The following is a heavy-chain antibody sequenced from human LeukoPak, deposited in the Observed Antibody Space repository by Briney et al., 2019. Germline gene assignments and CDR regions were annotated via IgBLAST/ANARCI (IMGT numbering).Heavy chain of an antibody. CDR2: IYTSGST. V-gene: IGHV4-4*07. Sequence: SGTLFLTCTVSGGSISSYYWSWIRQPAGKGLEWIGRIYTSGSTNYNPSLKSRVTMSVDTSKNQFSLKLSSVTAADTAVYYCAREGYCSSTSCYGPGWFDPWGQGTLVTVSS. CDR1: GGSISSYY. D-gene: IGHD2-2*01. J-gene: IGHJ5*02. CDR3: AREGYCSSTSCYGPGWFDP.